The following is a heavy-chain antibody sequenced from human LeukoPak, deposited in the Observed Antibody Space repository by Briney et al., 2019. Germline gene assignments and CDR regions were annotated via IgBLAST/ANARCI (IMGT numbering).Heavy chain of an antibody. CDR1: GFTFSSYS. CDR3: AKEMASNWGFEGIQSLDY. CDR2: ISYDGSDD. D-gene: IGHD7-27*01. Sequence: GSLGLSCAASGFTFSSYSMNWVRQAPGKGLEWVAFISYDGSDDYYADSVKGRFTISRDNSKNTLYLQMNSLRPEDTDVYYCAKEMASNWGFEGIQSLDYWGQGTLVTVSS. J-gene: IGHJ4*02. V-gene: IGHV3-30*18.